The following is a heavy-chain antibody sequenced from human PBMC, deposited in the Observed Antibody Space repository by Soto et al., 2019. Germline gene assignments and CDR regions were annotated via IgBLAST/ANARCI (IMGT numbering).Heavy chain of an antibody. J-gene: IGHJ4*02. Sequence: GGSLRLSCAASGFTFSSYAMHWVRQAPGKGLEWVAVISYDGSNKYYADSVKGRFTISRDNSKNTLYLQMNSLRAEDTAVYYCARPDRFPPSQGAYFDYWGQGTLVTVSS. V-gene: IGHV3-30*04. CDR3: ARPDRFPPSQGAYFDY. CDR1: GFTFSSYA. D-gene: IGHD2-21*01. CDR2: ISYDGSNK.